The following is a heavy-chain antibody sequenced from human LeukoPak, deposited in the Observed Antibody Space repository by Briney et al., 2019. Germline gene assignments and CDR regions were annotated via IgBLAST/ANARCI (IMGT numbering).Heavy chain of an antibody. Sequence: SETLSLTCTVSGGSISSYYWSWLRQPAGKGLEWIGRIYTSGSTNYNPSLKSRVTMSVDTSKNQFSLKLSSVTAADTAVYYCARESNLAAEFDYWGQGTLVTVSS. J-gene: IGHJ4*02. CDR1: GGSISSYY. CDR3: ARESNLAAEFDY. D-gene: IGHD6-13*01. V-gene: IGHV4-4*07. CDR2: IYTSGST.